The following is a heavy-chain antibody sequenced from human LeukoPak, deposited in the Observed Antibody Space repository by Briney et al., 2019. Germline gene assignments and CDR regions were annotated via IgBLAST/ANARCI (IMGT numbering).Heavy chain of an antibody. D-gene: IGHD3-22*01. CDR1: GFTFGDYA. J-gene: IGHJ4*02. V-gene: IGHV3-49*03. Sequence: GGSLRLSCTASGFTFGDYAMSWFRQAPGKGLEWVGFIRSKAYGGTTEYAASVKGRFTISRDDSKSIAYLQMNSLKTEDTAVYYCTRESYCYDSSGYGGIPYYFDYWGQGTLVTVSS. CDR3: TRESYCYDSSGYGGIPYYFDY. CDR2: IRSKAYGGTT.